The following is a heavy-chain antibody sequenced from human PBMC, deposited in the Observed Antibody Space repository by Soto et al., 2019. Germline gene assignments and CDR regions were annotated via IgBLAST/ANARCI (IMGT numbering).Heavy chain of an antibody. CDR1: GYTFTSYA. Sequence: ASVKVSCKASGYTFTSYAMHWVRQAPEQRLEWMGWINAGNGNTKYSQKFQGRVTITRDTSASTAYMELSSLRSEDTAVYYCASGWSGIPIAVAGPFDYWGQGTLVTVSS. D-gene: IGHD6-19*01. V-gene: IGHV1-3*01. J-gene: IGHJ4*02. CDR3: ASGWSGIPIAVAGPFDY. CDR2: INAGNGNT.